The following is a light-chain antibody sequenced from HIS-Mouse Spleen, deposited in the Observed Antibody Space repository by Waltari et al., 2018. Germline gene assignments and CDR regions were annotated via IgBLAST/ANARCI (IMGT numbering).Light chain of an antibody. CDR3: SSYAGSNNV. CDR1: SSDGGGYNY. CDR2: EVS. J-gene: IGLJ1*01. V-gene: IGLV2-8*01. Sequence: QSALTQPPSASGSPGQSVTISCTGTSSDGGGYNYVSWYQHHPGKAPKLMIYEVSKRPPGVPDRFSGSKSGNTASLTVSGLQAEDEADYYCSSYAGSNNVFGTGTKVTVL.